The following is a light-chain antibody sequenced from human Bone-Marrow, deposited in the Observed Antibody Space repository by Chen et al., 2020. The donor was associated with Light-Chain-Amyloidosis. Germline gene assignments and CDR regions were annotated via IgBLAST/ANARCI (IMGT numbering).Light chain of an antibody. Sequence: QSALTQPASGSGSPGQSIPISPTGTSSDVGTYNFVSWYQQHPGKAPKVLIYDVSNRPSGVSNRFSGSKSGNTASLTISGLQAEDEADYYCSSYTTSGTHVFGTGTKVTVL. CDR2: DVS. J-gene: IGLJ1*01. CDR1: SSDVGTYNF. CDR3: SSYTTSGTHV. V-gene: IGLV2-14*01.